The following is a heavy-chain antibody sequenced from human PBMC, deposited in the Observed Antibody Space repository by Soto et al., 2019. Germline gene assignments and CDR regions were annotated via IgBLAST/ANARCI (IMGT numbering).Heavy chain of an antibody. CDR2: ISFSGST. CDR1: GGSIRSRSYY. J-gene: IGHJ5*02. Sequence: SETLSLTCTVSGGSIRSRSYYWGWIRQPPGKGLEWIGNISFSGSTYYNPSLNSRVTISVDTSKNQFSLKLSSVTAADTAVYYCAGVYCGGGSCYNWFDPWGQGTLVTVSS. D-gene: IGHD2-15*01. V-gene: IGHV4-39*07. CDR3: AGVYCGGGSCYNWFDP.